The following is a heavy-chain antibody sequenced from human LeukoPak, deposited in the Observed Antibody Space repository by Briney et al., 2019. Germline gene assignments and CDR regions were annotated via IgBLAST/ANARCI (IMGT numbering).Heavy chain of an antibody. CDR1: GFTFSDRG. Sequence: GGSLRLSCAASGFTFSDRGFHWVRQAPGKGLEWVAFLSYDGTKKYFADSVKGRFTITRDNSKNTLFLQMNSLRAEDTAVYYCAGDMGTYCSGTTCYAGHFDYWGQGTLVTVSS. V-gene: IGHV3-33*05. CDR2: LSYDGTKK. D-gene: IGHD2-2*01. J-gene: IGHJ4*02. CDR3: AGDMGTYCSGTTCYAGHFDY.